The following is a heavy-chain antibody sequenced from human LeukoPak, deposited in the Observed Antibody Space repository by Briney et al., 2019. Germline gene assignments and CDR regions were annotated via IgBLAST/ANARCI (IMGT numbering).Heavy chain of an antibody. D-gene: IGHD2-15*01. V-gene: IGHV4-39*01. J-gene: IGHJ3*02. CDR2: IYYSGST. Sequence: SETLSLTCTVSGGSISSYYWGWIRQPPGKGLEWIGSIYYSGSTYYNPSLKSRVTISVDTSKNQFSLKLSSVTAADTAVYYCARSQDIVVVVAATPYAFDIWGQGTMVTVSS. CDR1: GGSISSYY. CDR3: ARSQDIVVVVAATPYAFDI.